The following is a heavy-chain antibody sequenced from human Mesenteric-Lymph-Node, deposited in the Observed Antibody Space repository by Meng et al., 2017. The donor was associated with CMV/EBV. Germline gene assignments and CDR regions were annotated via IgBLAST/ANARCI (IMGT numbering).Heavy chain of an antibody. CDR3: ARDMQDYDFWSGYFKAQGWFDP. J-gene: IGHJ5*02. CDR1: YL. D-gene: IGHD3-3*01. V-gene: IGHV4-59*01. CDR2: IYYSGST. Sequence: YLWSLIRQPPGKGLELIWYIYYSGSTNYNPSLKSRVTISVDTSKNQFSLKLSSVTAADTAVYYCARDMQDYDFWSGYFKAQGWFDPWGQGTLVTVSS.